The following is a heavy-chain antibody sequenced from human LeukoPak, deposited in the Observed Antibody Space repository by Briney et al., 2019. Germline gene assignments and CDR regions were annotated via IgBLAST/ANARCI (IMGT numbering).Heavy chain of an antibody. D-gene: IGHD5-24*01. V-gene: IGHV3-23*01. CDR2: TSGSGGST. J-gene: IGHJ4*02. CDR1: GFTFSNSA. Sequence: GGSLRLSCAASGFTFSNSAMSWVRQAPGKGLEWVSTTSGSGGSTYYADSVKGRFTISRDNSKSTLYLQINSLRAEDTAVYYCAKSGYNRFDYWGQGTLVTVSS. CDR3: AKSGYNRFDY.